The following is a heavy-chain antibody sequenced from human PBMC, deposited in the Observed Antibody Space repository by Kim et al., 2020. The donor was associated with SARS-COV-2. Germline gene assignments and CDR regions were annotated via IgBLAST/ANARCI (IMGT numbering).Heavy chain of an antibody. CDR2: IYYSGST. V-gene: IGHV4-59*01. CDR1: GGSISSYY. CDR3: ASVALDSSGYYHTFFDY. Sequence: SETLSLTCTVSGGSISSYYWSWIRQPPGKGLEWIGYIYYSGSTNYNPSLKSRGTISVNTSKNQFSLKLSAVTAADTAVYYCASVALDSSGYYHTFFDYLG. D-gene: IGHD3-22*01. J-gene: IGHJ4*01.